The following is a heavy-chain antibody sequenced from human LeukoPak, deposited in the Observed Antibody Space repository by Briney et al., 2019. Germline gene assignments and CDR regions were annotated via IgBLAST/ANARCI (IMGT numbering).Heavy chain of an antibody. CDR2: INHSGST. CDR3: ARGRGYCSGGSCRLRPIPPTILDY. Sequence: PSETLSLTCAVYGGSFSGYYWSWIRQPPGKGLEWIGEINHSGSTNYNPSLKSRVTISVDTSKNQSSLKLSSVTAADTAVYYCARGRGYCSGGSCRLRPIPPTILDYWGQGTLVTVSS. J-gene: IGHJ4*02. V-gene: IGHV4-34*01. CDR1: GGSFSGYY. D-gene: IGHD2-15*01.